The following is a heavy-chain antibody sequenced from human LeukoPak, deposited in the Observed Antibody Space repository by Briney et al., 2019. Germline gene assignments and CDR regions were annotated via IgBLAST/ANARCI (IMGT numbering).Heavy chain of an antibody. CDR2: MNPNRGNT. J-gene: IGHJ6*03. D-gene: IGHD2-2*02. Sequence: ASVKVSCKASGYTFTSYDINWVRQATGQGLEWMGWMNPNRGNTGYAQKFQGRVTMTRNTSISTAYMELSSLRSEDTAVYYCARVRVLPAAIRWYYYYYMDVWGKGTTVTVSS. CDR1: GYTFTSYD. V-gene: IGHV1-8*01. CDR3: ARVRVLPAAIRWYYYYYMDV.